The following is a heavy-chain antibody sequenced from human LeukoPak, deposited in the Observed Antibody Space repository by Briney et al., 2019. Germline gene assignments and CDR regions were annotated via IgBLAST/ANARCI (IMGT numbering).Heavy chain of an antibody. CDR2: IYYSGST. D-gene: IGHD6-13*01. CDR1: GGSISSYY. CDR3: ARHAAAAGPYYFDY. J-gene: IGHJ4*02. Sequence: SETLSLTCTVSGGSISSYYWSWIWQPPGKGLEWIGYIYYSGSTNYNPSLKSRVTISVDTSKNQFSLKLSSVTAADAAVYYCARHAAAAGPYYFDYWGQGTLVTVSS. V-gene: IGHV4-59*08.